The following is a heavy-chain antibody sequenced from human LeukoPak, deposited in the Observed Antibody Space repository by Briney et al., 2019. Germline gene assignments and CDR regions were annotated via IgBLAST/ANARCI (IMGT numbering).Heavy chain of an antibody. CDR3: ARDRNRGDTGSYLDAFDV. J-gene: IGHJ3*01. CDR2: IYSGGNT. Sequence: AGGSLRLSCAASGFTVSNNYMSWVRQAPGKGPEWVSVIYSGGNTYYTDSVKGRFTISRDNSKNTLYLQMNNLRVEDTAVYYCARDRNRGDTGSYLDAFDVWGPGTMVTVSS. V-gene: IGHV3-53*01. CDR1: GFTVSNNY. D-gene: IGHD1-26*01.